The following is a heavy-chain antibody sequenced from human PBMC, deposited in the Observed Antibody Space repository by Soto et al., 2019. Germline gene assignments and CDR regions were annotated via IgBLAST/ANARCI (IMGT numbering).Heavy chain of an antibody. V-gene: IGHV3-53*01. D-gene: IGHD3-22*01. Sequence: PGGSLRLSCTASGLTVSSNYMSWVRQAPGKGLEWVSVIYSGGGTYYADSVKGRFTISRDISRNTLYLEMNFLRAEDTAVYYCAREGYHDTSGLDVWGQGTTVTVSS. CDR1: GLTVSSNY. CDR2: IYSGGGT. J-gene: IGHJ6*02. CDR3: AREGYHDTSGLDV.